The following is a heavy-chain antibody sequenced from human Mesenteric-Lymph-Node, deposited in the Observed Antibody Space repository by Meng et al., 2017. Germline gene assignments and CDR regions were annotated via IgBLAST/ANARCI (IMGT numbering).Heavy chain of an antibody. CDR2: INHSGST. Sequence: GSLRLSCAVYGGSFSGYYWSWIRQPPGKGLEWIGEINHSGSTNYNPSLKSRVTMSVGTSKNQFSLRLSSVTAADTAVYYCARLRGGYCSGGSCYPPHNWFDPWGQGTLVTVSS. D-gene: IGHD2-15*01. CDR3: ARLRGGYCSGGSCYPPHNWFDP. J-gene: IGHJ5*02. CDR1: GGSFSGYY. V-gene: IGHV4-34*01.